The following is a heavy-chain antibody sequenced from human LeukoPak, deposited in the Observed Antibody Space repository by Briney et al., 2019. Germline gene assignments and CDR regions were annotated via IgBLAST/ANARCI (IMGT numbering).Heavy chain of an antibody. CDR2: IDNSGNT. D-gene: IGHD2-2*01. J-gene: IGHJ2*01. Sequence: SETLSLTCTVSGGSISTYDWNWIRQPAGKGLEWIGRIDNSGNTNYNPSLKSRVSMSADMSKNQFSLKLNSVTAADTAVYYCARGRTSLLWGRGTLVTVSS. V-gene: IGHV4-4*07. CDR3: ARGRTSLL. CDR1: GGSISTYD.